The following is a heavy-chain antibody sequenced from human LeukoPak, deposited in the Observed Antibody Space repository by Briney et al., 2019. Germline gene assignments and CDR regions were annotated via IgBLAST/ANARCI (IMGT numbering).Heavy chain of an antibody. CDR1: GFTFDDYA. V-gene: IGHV3-9*01. CDR3: AKDRGAVAGTSGGGFDY. J-gene: IGHJ4*02. Sequence: PGRSLRLSCAASGFTFDDYAMHWVRQAPGKGLDWVSGISWNSGSIGYADSVKGRFTISRDNAKNSLYLQMNSLRAEDTALYYCAKDRGAVAGTSGGGFDYWGQGTLVTVSS. CDR2: ISWNSGSI. D-gene: IGHD6-19*01.